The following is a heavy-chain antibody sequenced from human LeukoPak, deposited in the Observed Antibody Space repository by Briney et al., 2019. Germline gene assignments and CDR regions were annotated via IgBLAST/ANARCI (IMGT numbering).Heavy chain of an antibody. CDR3: ARDQKYYYDSSGNF. J-gene: IGHJ3*01. Sequence: PSETLSLTCTVSGGSISSGDYYWSWIRQPPGKGLEWIGYIYYSGSTYYNPSLESRVTISVDTSKNQFSLKLSSVTAADTAVYYCARDQKYYYDSSGNFWGQGTMVTVSS. CDR1: GGSISSGDYY. D-gene: IGHD3-22*01. CDR2: IYYSGST. V-gene: IGHV4-30-4*08.